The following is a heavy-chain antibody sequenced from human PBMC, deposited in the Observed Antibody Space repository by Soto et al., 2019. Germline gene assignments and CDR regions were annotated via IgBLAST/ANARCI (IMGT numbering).Heavy chain of an antibody. CDR2: IIPIFGTA. V-gene: IGHV1-69*01. CDR3: ARKGDYDILTGRPYYYGMDV. Sequence: QVQLVQSGAEVKKPGSSVKVSCKASGGTFSSYAISWVRQAPGQGLEWMGGIIPIFGTANYAQKFQGRVTITADESTSTAYMELSSLRSEDTAVYYCARKGDYDILTGRPYYYGMDVWGQGTTVTVSS. D-gene: IGHD3-9*01. CDR1: GGTFSSYA. J-gene: IGHJ6*02.